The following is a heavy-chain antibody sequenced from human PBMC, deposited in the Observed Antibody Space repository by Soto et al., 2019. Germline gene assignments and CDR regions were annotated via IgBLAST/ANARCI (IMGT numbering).Heavy chain of an antibody. CDR3: ARRGGLWLEDYYYGMDV. CDR2: ISSSSSTI. J-gene: IGHJ6*02. V-gene: IGHV3-48*02. Sequence: EVQLVESGGGLVQPGGSLRLSCAASGFTFSSYSMNWVRQAPGKGLEWVSYISSSSSTIYYADSVKGRFTISRDNAKNSLYLQMNSLRDEDTAVYYCARRGGLWLEDYYYGMDVWGQGTTVTVSS. CDR1: GFTFSSYS. D-gene: IGHD5-18*01.